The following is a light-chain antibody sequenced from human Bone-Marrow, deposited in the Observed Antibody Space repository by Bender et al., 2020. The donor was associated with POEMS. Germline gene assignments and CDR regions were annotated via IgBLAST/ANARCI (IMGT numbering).Light chain of an antibody. CDR3: AAWDDNLHGYV. Sequence: QSVLTQPPSVSAAPGQRVTISCSGSTSNIGSNLVYWYQQLPGAAPTLLIYRNNQRPSGVPDRFSGSKSGTSASLAISGLQSEDEADYYCAAWDDNLHGYVFGTGTKVTVL. CDR1: TSNIGSNL. CDR2: RNN. V-gene: IGLV1-44*01. J-gene: IGLJ1*01.